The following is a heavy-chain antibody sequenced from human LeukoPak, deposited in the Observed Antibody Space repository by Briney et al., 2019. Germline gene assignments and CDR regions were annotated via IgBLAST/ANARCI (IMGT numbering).Heavy chain of an antibody. CDR1: GGSISSSSYY. V-gene: IGHV4-39*07. D-gene: IGHD6-19*01. CDR2: IYYSGST. Sequence: SETLSLTCTVSGGSISSSSYYWGWIRQPPGKGLEWIGSIYYSGSTYYNPSLKSRVTISVDTSKNQFSLKLSSVTAADTAVYYCASVTFLAVASEGWFDPWGQGTLVTVSS. CDR3: ASVTFLAVASEGWFDP. J-gene: IGHJ5*02.